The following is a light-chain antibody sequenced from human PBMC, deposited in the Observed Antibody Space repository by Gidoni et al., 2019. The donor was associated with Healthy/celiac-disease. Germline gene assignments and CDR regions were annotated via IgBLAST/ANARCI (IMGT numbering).Light chain of an antibody. CDR1: SSNIGSNY. V-gene: IGLV1-47*01. CDR2: RNN. J-gene: IGLJ3*02. Sequence: QSVLTQPPSASETPGQRVTISCSGSSSNIGSNYVYWYQQLPGTAPKLPIYRNNQRPSGVPDRFSGSKSGTSASLAISGLRSEDEADYYCAAWDDSLSGWVFGGGTKLTVL. CDR3: AAWDDSLSGWV.